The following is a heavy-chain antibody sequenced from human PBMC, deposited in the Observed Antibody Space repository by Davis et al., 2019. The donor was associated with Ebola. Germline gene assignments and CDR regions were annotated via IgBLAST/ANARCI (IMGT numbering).Heavy chain of an antibody. CDR1: GFTFSSYA. V-gene: IGHV3-23*01. J-gene: IGHJ4*02. Sequence: GESLKISCAASGFTFSSYAMSWVRQAPGKGLEWVSAISGSGGSTYYADSVKGRFTISRDDSKDTLYLQMNSLRPEDTAIYYCATQGGYTNGGYFALWGQGTLVTVSS. CDR2: ISGSGGST. CDR3: ATQGGYTNGGYFAL. D-gene: IGHD4-11*01.